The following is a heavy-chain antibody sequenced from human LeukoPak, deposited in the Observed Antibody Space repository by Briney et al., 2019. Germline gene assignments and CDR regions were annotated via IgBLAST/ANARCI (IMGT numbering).Heavy chain of an antibody. V-gene: IGHV3-21*01. J-gene: IGHJ4*02. CDR1: GFTFSSYS. Sequence: GGFLRLSCAASGFTFSSYSMNWVRQAPGKGLEWVSSISSSSSYIYYADSVKGRFTISRDNAKNSLYLQMNSLRAEDTAVYYCARAGYSGGFDYWGQGTLVTVSS. CDR3: ARAGYSGGFDY. CDR2: ISSSSSYI. D-gene: IGHD4-23*01.